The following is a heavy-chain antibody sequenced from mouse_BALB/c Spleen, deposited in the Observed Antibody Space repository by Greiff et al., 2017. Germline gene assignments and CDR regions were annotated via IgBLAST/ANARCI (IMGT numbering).Heavy chain of an antibody. CDR3: ARQTGLREAMDY. J-gene: IGHJ4*01. Sequence: EVQLVESGGDLVKPGGSLKLSCAASGFTFSSYGMSWVRQTPDKRLEWVATISSGGSYTYYPDSVKGRFTISRDNAKNTLYLQMSSLKSEDTAMYYCARQTGLREAMDYWGQGTSVTVSS. CDR1: GFTFSSYG. V-gene: IGHV5-6*01. D-gene: IGHD2-4*01. CDR2: ISSGGSYT.